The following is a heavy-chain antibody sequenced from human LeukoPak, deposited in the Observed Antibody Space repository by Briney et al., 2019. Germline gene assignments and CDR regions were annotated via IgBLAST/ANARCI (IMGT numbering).Heavy chain of an antibody. CDR3: ASGDCSGGSCYVPWEARKRWAFNAFDI. J-gene: IGHJ3*02. Sequence: SVKVSCKASGGTFSSYAISWVRQAPGQGLEWMGGIIPIFGTANYAQKFQGRVTITTDESTSTAYMELSSLRSEDTAVYYCASGDCSGGSCYVPWEARKRWAFNAFDISGQGTMVTVSS. CDR1: GGTFSSYA. CDR2: IIPIFGTA. D-gene: IGHD2-15*01. V-gene: IGHV1-69*05.